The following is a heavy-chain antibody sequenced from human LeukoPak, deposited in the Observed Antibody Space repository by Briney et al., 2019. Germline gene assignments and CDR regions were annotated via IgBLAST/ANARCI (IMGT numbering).Heavy chain of an antibody. V-gene: IGHV4-34*01. D-gene: IGHD6-19*01. CDR2: INHSGST. CDR3: ARCVPRWLVKS. CDR1: GGSFSGYY. J-gene: IGHJ5*02. Sequence: SETLSLTCAVYGGSFSGYYWSWIRQPPGKGLEWIGEINHSGSTNYNPSLKTRVTISVDTSKNQFSLKLSSVTAADTAVYYCARCVPRWLVKSWGQGTLVTVSS.